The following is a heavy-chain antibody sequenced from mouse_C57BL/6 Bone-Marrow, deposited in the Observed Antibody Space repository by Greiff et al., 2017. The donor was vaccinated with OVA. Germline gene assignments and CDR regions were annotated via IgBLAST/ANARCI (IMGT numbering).Heavy chain of an antibody. Sequence: QVQLQQPGAELVKPGASVKLSCKASGYTFTSYWMHWVKQRPGRGLEWIGRIDPNSGGTKYNEKFKSKATLTVDKTASTAYMQLSSLTSEESAVYYCARGWLINTVVAKEHLDYRGQGTTLTVSS. J-gene: IGHJ2*01. D-gene: IGHD1-1*01. V-gene: IGHV1-72*01. CDR2: IDPNSGGT. CDR1: GYTFTSYW. CDR3: ARGWLINTVVAKEHLDY.